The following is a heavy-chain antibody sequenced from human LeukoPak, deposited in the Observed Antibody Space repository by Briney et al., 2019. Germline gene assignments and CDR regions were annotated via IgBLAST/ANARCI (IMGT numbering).Heavy chain of an antibody. CDR1: GGTFSSYA. Sequence: ASVKVSCKASGGTFSSYAISWVRQAPGQGLEWMGWISAYNGNTNYAQKLQGRVTMTTDTSTSTAYMELRSLRSDDTAVYYCARTRVVVVPATVQNWFDPWGQGTLVTVSS. CDR3: ARTRVVVVPATVQNWFDP. D-gene: IGHD2-2*01. CDR2: ISAYNGNT. J-gene: IGHJ5*02. V-gene: IGHV1-18*01.